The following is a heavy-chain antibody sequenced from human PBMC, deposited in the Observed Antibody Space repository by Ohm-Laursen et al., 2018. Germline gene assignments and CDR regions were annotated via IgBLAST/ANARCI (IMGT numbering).Heavy chain of an antibody. J-gene: IGHJ6*02. V-gene: IGHV3-23*01. D-gene: IGHD3-16*01. CDR3: ARFGVNHGMDV. CDR2: IRGDDDTT. CDR1: GFIFKNYA. Sequence: SLRLSCAASGFIFKNYAMNWVRQTPGKGLEWVSVIRGDDDTTYYIDSVKGRFTISRDNSRDTLYLQMNSLRAEDTAVYYCARFGVNHGMDVWGQGTTVTVSS.